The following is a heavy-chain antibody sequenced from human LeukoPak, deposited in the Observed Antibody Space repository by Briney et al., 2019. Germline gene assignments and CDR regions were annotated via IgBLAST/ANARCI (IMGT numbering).Heavy chain of an antibody. V-gene: IGHV3-74*01. CDR1: GFTFSSYW. J-gene: IGHJ4*02. CDR2: VNNDGSTT. D-gene: IGHD4-17*01. Sequence: GGSLRLSCAASGFTFSSYWMHWVRQAPGKGLVWVSRVNNDGSTTSYADSVRGRFTISRDNTKNTLYLQMNSLRAEDTAVYYCTNDYGDYVRGYWGQGTLVTVSS. CDR3: TNDYGDYVRGY.